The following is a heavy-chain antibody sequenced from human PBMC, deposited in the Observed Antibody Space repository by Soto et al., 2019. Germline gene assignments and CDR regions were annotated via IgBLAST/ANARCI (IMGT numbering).Heavy chain of an antibody. CDR1: GGSIGGGSFY. CDR3: ARTVVVTATHGP. D-gene: IGHD2-21*02. V-gene: IGHV4-31*03. CDR2: ISYSGNT. J-gene: IGHJ5*02. Sequence: SETLSLTCTVSGGSIGGGSFYWSWIRQHPGKGLEWIGYISYSGNTYYNASLQSRISMSLDSSKNQFSLTLSSVTAADTAVYYCARTVVVTATHGPWGQGTLVTVSS.